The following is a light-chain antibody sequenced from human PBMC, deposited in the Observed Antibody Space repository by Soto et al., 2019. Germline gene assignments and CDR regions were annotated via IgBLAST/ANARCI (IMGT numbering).Light chain of an antibody. CDR3: SSYTSSSTLSYV. CDR2: DVS. Sequence: QSALAQPASVSGSPGQSITISCTGTSSDVGGYNYVSWYQQHPGKAPKLMIYDVSNRPSGVSNRFSGSKSGNTASLTISGLQAEDEADCYCSSYTSSSTLSYVFGTGTKVTVL. V-gene: IGLV2-14*01. CDR1: SSDVGGYNY. J-gene: IGLJ1*01.